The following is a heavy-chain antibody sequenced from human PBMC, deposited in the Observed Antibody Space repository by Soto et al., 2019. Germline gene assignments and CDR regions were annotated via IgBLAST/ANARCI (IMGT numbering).Heavy chain of an antibody. J-gene: IGHJ4*01. V-gene: IGHV3-64D*06. CDR3: VKEEAYYFDY. CDR1: GFTFSSYW. CDR2: VSSNGRIT. Sequence: GGSLRLSCAASGFTFSSYWMSWVRQAPGKGLEYVSAVSSNGRITDYADSVKGRPTTSKAGSNNMVYLQTSSLRAEDTAIYYCVKEEAYYFDYCGQATLVTSPQ.